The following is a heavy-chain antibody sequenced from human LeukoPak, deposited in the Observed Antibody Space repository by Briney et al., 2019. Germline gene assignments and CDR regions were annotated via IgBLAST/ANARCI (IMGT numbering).Heavy chain of an antibody. J-gene: IGHJ4*02. CDR2: IKYDGSEK. Sequence: QPGGSLRLSRTASGFTFSSYWMTWVRQAPGKGLEWMANIKYDGSEKYYVDSVKGRFTISRDNAKNSLYLQVNSLRAEDTAVYYCARHLDWTFDWWGQGTLVTVSS. CDR3: ARHLDWTFDW. V-gene: IGHV3-7*01. D-gene: IGHD3/OR15-3a*01. CDR1: GFTFSSYW.